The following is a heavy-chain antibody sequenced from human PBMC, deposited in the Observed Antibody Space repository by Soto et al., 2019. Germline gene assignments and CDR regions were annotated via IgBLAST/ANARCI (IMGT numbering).Heavy chain of an antibody. V-gene: IGHV3-30-3*01. J-gene: IGHJ4*02. Sequence: QVQLVESGGGVVQPGRSLRLSCAASGFTFSSYAMHWVRQAPGKGLEWVAVMSYDGSNKYYADSVKGRFTISRDNFKNTLYLQMNSLRAEDTAVYYCARFKGCSGGSCYPYFDYWGQGTLVTVSS. CDR3: ARFKGCSGGSCYPYFDY. CDR2: MSYDGSNK. CDR1: GFTFSSYA. D-gene: IGHD2-15*01.